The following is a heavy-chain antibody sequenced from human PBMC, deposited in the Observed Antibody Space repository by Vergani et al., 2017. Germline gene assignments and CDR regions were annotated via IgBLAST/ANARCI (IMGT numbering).Heavy chain of an antibody. CDR2: IYYSGST. D-gene: IGHD1/OR15-1a*01. J-gene: IGHJ3*02. V-gene: IGHV4-61*05. CDR1: GDSISRSHYY. Sequence: QLQLQESGPGLVKPSETLSLSCRVSGDSISRSHYYWGFIRQPPGKGLEWIGYIYYSGSTNYNPSLKSRVTISVDTSKNQFSLKLSSVTAADTAVYYCARGGITGTNDEGRMSLYAFDIWGQGTMVTVSS. CDR3: ARGGITGTNDEGRMSLYAFDI.